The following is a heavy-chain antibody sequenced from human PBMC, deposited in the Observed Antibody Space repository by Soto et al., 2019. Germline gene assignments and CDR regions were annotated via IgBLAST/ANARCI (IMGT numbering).Heavy chain of an antibody. CDR2: INPSGGST. D-gene: IGHD1-20*01. CDR3: ARDCSVNWNAIEPIFDY. Sequence: ASVKVSCKASGYTFTSYYMHWVRQAPGQGLEWMGIINPSGGSTSYAQKFQGRVTMTRDTSTSTVYMELSSLRSEDTAVYYCARDCSVNWNAIEPIFDYWGQGTLVTVSS. V-gene: IGHV1-46*01. J-gene: IGHJ4*02. CDR1: GYTFTSYY.